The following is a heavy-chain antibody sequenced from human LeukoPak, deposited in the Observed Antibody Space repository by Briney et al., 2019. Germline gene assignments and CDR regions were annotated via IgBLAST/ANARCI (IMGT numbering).Heavy chain of an antibody. CDR3: ASSLHCSGGNCFPGYYPLDI. D-gene: IGHD2-15*01. J-gene: IGHJ3*02. V-gene: IGHV1-18*01. CDR1: GYTFTSYG. CDR2: ISAYNGNT. Sequence: GASVKVSCKASGYTFTSYGISWVRQAPGQGLEWMGWISAYNGNTNYAQRLQGRVTMTTDISTSTAYMELRSLRSDDTAVYYCASSLHCSGGNCFPGYYPLDIWGQGTMVTVSS.